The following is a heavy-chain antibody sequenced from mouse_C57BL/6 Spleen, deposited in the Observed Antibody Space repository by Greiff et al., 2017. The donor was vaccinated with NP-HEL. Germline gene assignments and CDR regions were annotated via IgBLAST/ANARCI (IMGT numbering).Heavy chain of an antibody. CDR2: IDPSDSET. CDR1: GYTFTSYW. J-gene: IGHJ3*01. V-gene: IGHV1-52*01. Sequence: KESCKASGYTFTSYWMHWVKQRPIQGLEWIGNIDPSDSETHYNQKFKDKATLTVDKSSSTAYMQLSSLTSEDSAVYYCARENLTGGWFAYWGQGTLVTVSA. CDR3: ARENLTGGWFAY. D-gene: IGHD3-2*01.